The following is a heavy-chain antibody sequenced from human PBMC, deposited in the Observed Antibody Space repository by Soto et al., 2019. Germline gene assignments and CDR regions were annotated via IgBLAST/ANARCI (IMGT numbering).Heavy chain of an antibody. J-gene: IGHJ4*02. CDR2: FEAGNRIT. CDR3: AGYASGSYLGN. D-gene: IGHD3-10*01. Sequence: ASVKVSCKASGNSFTSXXXXXXXPAPRQSIEWMGWFEAGNRITKFSQKFQGRITITRNTSTSTAYMEVSSLRSEDTAIYFCAGYASGSYLGNWGKRTPVTVSS. V-gene: IGHV1-3*01. CDR1: GNSFTSXX.